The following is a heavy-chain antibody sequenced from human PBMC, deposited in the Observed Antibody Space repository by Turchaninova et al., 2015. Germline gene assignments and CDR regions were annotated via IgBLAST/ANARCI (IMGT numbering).Heavy chain of an antibody. J-gene: IGHJ3*02. CDR1: GWSFSGYY. Sequence: QVQLQQWGAGLLKPSETLSLTCAVYGWSFSGYYWSWIRQPPGTGLGWIGENNHSGSNNYNPSLKRRVPISVDTSKNPCSLKLSSVTAADTAVYYCARGHKEVQPGAFDIWGQGTMVTVSS. V-gene: IGHV4-34*01. CDR2: NNHSGSN. CDR3: ARGHKEVQPGAFDI. D-gene: IGHD1-1*01.